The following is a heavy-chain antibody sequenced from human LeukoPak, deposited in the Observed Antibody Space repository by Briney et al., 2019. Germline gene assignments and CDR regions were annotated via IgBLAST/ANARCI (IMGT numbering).Heavy chain of an antibody. CDR3: ATNMYYYGSGEE. V-gene: IGHV4-61*01. Sequence: SETLSLTCTVSGGSVSSGSYYWSWIRQPPGKGLEWIGYIYYSGSTNYNPSLKSRVTISVDTSKNQFSLKLSSVTAADTAVYYCATNMYYYGSGEEWGQGTLVTVSS. J-gene: IGHJ4*02. CDR1: GGSVSSGSYY. CDR2: IYYSGST. D-gene: IGHD3-10*01.